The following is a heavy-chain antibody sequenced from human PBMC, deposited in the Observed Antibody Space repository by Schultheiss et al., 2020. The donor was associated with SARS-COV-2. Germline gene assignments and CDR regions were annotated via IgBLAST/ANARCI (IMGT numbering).Heavy chain of an antibody. CDR3: ARDRGLGWFDP. Sequence: GGSLRLSCAASGFTFSGYWMSWVRQAPGKGLEWVAKINQDGSEKYYVDSVKGRFTISRDNAKKSVFLQMNSLRAEDTAVYYCARDRGLGWFDPWGQGTLVTVSS. CDR1: GFTFSGYW. D-gene: IGHD5-12*01. V-gene: IGHV3-7*01. J-gene: IGHJ5*02. CDR2: INQDGSEK.